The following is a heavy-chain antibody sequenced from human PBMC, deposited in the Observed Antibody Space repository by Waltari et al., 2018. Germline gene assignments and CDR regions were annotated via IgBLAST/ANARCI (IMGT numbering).Heavy chain of an antibody. CDR1: GFTFSSYA. J-gene: IGHJ3*02. V-gene: IGHV3-23*03. Sequence: EVQLLESGGGLVQPGGSLRLSCVASGFTFSSYAMSWVRQAPGKGLEWVSVIYSGGSTYYADSVKGRFTISRDNSKNTLYLQMNSLRAEDTAVYYCATSRLPDAFDIWGQGTMVTVSS. CDR3: ATSRLPDAFDI. D-gene: IGHD2-2*01. CDR2: IYSGGST.